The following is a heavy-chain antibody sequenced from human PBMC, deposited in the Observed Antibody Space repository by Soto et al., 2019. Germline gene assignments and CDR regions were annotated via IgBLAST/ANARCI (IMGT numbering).Heavy chain of an antibody. CDR2: ISGSGGST. CDR1: GFTFSSYA. V-gene: IGHV3-23*01. D-gene: IGHD3-3*01. CDR3: AKDASSGITSFDL. Sequence: PGGSLRLSCAASGFTFSSYAMSWVRQAPGKGLEWVSTISGSGGSTYYADSVKGRFTISRDNSKNTLYLQMNSLRAEDTALYYCAKDASSGITSFDLWGRGTLVTVPQ. J-gene: IGHJ2*01.